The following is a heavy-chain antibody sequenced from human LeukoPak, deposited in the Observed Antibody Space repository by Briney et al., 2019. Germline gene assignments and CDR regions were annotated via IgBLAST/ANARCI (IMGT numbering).Heavy chain of an antibody. V-gene: IGHV1-3*01. CDR2: INAGNGNT. CDR1: GYTFTSYA. D-gene: IGHD1-26*01. Sequence: ASVKVSCKASGYTFTSYAMHWVRQAPGQRLEWMGWINAGNGNTKYSQKFQGRVTITRDTSASTAYMELSSLRSEDTAVYYCARFKYSGSYYYYYGMDVWGQGTTVTVSS. J-gene: IGHJ6*02. CDR3: ARFKYSGSYYYYYGMDV.